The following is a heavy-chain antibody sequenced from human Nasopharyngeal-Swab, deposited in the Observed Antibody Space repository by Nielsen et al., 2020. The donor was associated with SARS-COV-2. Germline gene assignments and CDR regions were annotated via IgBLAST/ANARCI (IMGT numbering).Heavy chain of an antibody. D-gene: IGHD2-2*01. J-gene: IGHJ4*02. V-gene: IGHV2-5*02. CDR3: ARGYQLIRGFDY. CDR2: VHWDDEK. Sequence: WIRQPPGKALEWLALVHWDDEKRYSPPLKSRLTITKDTSKNQVVLTMTNVDPVDTATYYCARGYQLIRGFDYWGQGTLVTVSS.